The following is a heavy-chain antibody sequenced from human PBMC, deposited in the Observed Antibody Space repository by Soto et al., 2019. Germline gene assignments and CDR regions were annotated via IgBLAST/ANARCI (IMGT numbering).Heavy chain of an antibody. V-gene: IGHV3-21*01. J-gene: IGHJ6*02. Sequence: GGSLGLSCAASGFTFSSYSMNWVRQAPGKGLEWVSSISSSSSYMYYADSVKGRFTISRDNAKNSLYLQMNSLRAEDTAVYYCARVEGGSYYYYYYYGMDVWGQGTTVTVSS. CDR3: ARVEGGSYYYYYYYGMDV. CDR2: ISSSSSYM. D-gene: IGHD1-26*01. CDR1: GFTFSSYS.